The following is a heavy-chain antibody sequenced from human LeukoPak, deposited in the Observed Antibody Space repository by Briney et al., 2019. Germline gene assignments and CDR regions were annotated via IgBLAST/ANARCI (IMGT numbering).Heavy chain of an antibody. Sequence: LSLTCTVSGGSISSGDYYWSWIRQAPGKGLEWVSSSSSSGTTIYYADSVKGRFTISRDNAKNSLYLQMNSLRAEDTAVYYCASDYSGYLGYYWGQGTLVTVSS. CDR2: SSSSGTTI. CDR1: GGSISSGDYY. CDR3: ASDYSGYLGYY. V-gene: IGHV3-11*01. J-gene: IGHJ4*02. D-gene: IGHD3-22*01.